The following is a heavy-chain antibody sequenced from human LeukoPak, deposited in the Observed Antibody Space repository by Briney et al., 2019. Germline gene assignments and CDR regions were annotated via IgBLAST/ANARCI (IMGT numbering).Heavy chain of an antibody. CDR2: INPNSGGT. Sequence: GASVKVSCKTSGYRFSDYYMHWVRQAPGQGLEWMGWINPNSGGTNYAQKFQGRVTMTRDTSISTAYMELSRLRSDDTAVYYCARGVGIVVVVAATGWFDPWGQGTLVTVSS. D-gene: IGHD2-15*01. CDR1: GYRFSDYY. J-gene: IGHJ5*02. V-gene: IGHV1-2*02. CDR3: ARGVGIVVVVAATGWFDP.